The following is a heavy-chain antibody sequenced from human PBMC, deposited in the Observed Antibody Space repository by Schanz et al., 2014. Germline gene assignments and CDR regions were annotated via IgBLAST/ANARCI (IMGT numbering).Heavy chain of an antibody. D-gene: IGHD4-17*01. CDR1: GFTSRSHW. V-gene: IGHV3-74*01. CDR2: INSVGSNT. CDR3: ARKMKLGVYGGKGHDSLDI. J-gene: IGHJ3*02. Sequence: EVQLVQSGGGLVQPGGSLRLSCAASGFTSRSHWMNWAGQDQGRGLVWVARINSVGSNTDYADSVTGRFTISRDNAKNTLYLQMNTLRAEDTAVYYCARKMKLGVYGGKGHDSLDIWGQGTMVTVSS.